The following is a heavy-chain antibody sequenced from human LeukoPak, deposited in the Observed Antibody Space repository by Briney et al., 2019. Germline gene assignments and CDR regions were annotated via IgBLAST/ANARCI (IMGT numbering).Heavy chain of an antibody. CDR1: GFTFSSYA. D-gene: IGHD6-13*01. V-gene: IGHV3-23*01. Sequence: GGSLRLSCAASGFTFSSYAMSWVRQAPGKGLVWVSAISGSGGSTYYADSVKGRFTISRDNSKNTLYLQMNSLRAEDTAVYYCASLYSSSWYYYGMDVWGQGTTVTVSS. CDR2: ISGSGGST. J-gene: IGHJ6*02. CDR3: ASLYSSSWYYYGMDV.